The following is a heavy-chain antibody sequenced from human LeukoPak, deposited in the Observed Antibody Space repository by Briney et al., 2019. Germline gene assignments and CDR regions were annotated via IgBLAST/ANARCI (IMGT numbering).Heavy chain of an antibody. CDR3: AREDTYSSGWYVHPLDY. CDR2: ISSSSSYI. J-gene: IGHJ4*02. V-gene: IGHV3-21*01. CDR1: GFTFSSYS. Sequence: GGSLRLSCAASGFTFSSYSMNWVRQAPGKGLEWVSSISSSSSYIYYADSVKGRFTISRDNAKNSLYLQMNSLRAEDTAVYYCAREDTYSSGWYVHPLDYWGQGTLVTVSS. D-gene: IGHD6-19*01.